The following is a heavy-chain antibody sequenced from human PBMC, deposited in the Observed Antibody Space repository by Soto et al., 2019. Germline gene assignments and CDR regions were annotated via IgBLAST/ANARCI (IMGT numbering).Heavy chain of an antibody. CDR2: IIPIFGTA. V-gene: IGHV1-69*13. Sequence: SVKVSCKASGGTFSSYAISWVRQAPGQGLEWMGGIIPIFGTANYAQKFQGRVTITADESTSTAYMELSSLRSEDTAVYYCARGVAAQLLFSSESPNWFDPWGQGTLVTVSS. CDR3: ARGVAAQLLFSSESPNWFDP. D-gene: IGHD2-2*01. CDR1: GGTFSSYA. J-gene: IGHJ5*02.